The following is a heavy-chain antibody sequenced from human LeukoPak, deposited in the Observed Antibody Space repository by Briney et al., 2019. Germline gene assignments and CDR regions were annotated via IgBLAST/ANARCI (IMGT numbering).Heavy chain of an antibody. V-gene: IGHV4-4*07. CDR3: ARDNPYGDYGVAFDI. CDR1: GGSISSYX. CDR2: IYTSGST. D-gene: IGHD4-17*01. J-gene: IGHJ3*02. Sequence: SETLSLTCTVSGGSISSYXWSWIRQPAXXXXXXXXRIYTSGSTNYNPSLKSRVTMSVDTSKNQFSLKLSSVTAADTAVYYCARDNPYGDYGVAFDIWGQGTMVTVSS.